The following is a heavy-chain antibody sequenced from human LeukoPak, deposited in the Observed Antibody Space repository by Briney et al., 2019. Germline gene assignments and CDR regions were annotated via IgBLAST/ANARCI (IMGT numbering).Heavy chain of an antibody. CDR3: ARGRELHFDY. J-gene: IGHJ4*02. CDR1: GGTFSSYA. Sequence: GASVKVSCKASGGTFSSYAFSWVRQAPGQGLEWMGGIIPIFGTANYAQKFQGRVTITADESTSTAYMELSSLRSEDTAVYYCARGRELHFDYWGQGTLVTVSS. V-gene: IGHV1-69*13. D-gene: IGHD1-26*01. CDR2: IIPIFGTA.